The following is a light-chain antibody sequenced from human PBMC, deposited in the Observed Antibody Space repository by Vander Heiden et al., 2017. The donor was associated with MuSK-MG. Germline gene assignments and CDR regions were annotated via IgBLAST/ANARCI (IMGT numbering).Light chain of an antibody. Sequence: EIVLTQSPGTLSLSPGERATLSCSPSQSVSSSYLAWYQQKPGQAPRLLIYGASTRDTGIPDRFSGSGSGTDFTLTISSLEAEDFAVYYCQQYGTTPWTFGQGTKVEIK. CDR3: QQYGTTPWT. J-gene: IGKJ1*01. CDR2: GAS. V-gene: IGKV3-20*01. CDR1: QSVSSSY.